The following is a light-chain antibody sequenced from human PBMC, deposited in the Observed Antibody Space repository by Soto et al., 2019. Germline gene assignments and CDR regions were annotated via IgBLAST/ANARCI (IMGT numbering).Light chain of an antibody. CDR1: SSKIGSNY. CDR2: RNN. Sequence: QSVLTQPPSASGTPGQRVTISCSGSSSKIGSNYVYWYQQLPGSAPKLLIYRNNQRPSGVPDRFSASKSGTSASLAISGLRSEDEADYHCAAWDDSLSVVVFGGGTKLTVL. V-gene: IGLV1-47*01. CDR3: AAWDDSLSVVV. J-gene: IGLJ2*01.